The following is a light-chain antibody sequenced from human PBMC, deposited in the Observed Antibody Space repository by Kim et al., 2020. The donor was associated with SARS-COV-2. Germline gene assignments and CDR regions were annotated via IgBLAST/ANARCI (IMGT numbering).Light chain of an antibody. V-gene: IGLV6-57*03. CDR2: EDN. Sequence: KTVTNTCTRSSGRLASNYVQWYQQRPGSAPTTVIYEDNQRPSGVPDRFSGSIDSSSNSASLTISGLKTEDEADYYCQSYDSSNSWVFGGGTKLTVL. J-gene: IGLJ3*02. CDR1: SGRLASNY. CDR3: QSYDSSNSWV.